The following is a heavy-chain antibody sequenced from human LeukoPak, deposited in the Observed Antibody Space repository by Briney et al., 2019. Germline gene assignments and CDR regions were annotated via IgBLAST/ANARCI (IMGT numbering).Heavy chain of an antibody. CDR3: AKVGATLYYFDY. Sequence: GGSLRLSCAASGFTFISYAMSWVRQAPGKGLEWVSAISGSGGTTYYADSVKGRFTISRDNSKNTLYLQMNSLRVEDTAVYYCAKVGATLYYFDYWGQGSLVTVSS. D-gene: IGHD1-26*01. V-gene: IGHV3-23*01. J-gene: IGHJ4*02. CDR1: GFTFISYA. CDR2: ISGSGGTT.